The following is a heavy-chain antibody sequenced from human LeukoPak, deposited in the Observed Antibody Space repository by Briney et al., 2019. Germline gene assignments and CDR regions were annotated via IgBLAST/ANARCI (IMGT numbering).Heavy chain of an antibody. Sequence: SVKVSCKASGGTFSSYAISWVRQAPGQGLEWMGGIIPIFGTANYAQKFQGRVTITTDESTSTAYMELSSLRSEDTAVYYCAREVVESYDILTGYYDYWGQGTLVTVSS. CDR2: IIPIFGTA. J-gene: IGHJ4*02. V-gene: IGHV1-69*05. CDR3: AREVVESYDILTGYYDY. CDR1: GGTFSSYA. D-gene: IGHD3-9*01.